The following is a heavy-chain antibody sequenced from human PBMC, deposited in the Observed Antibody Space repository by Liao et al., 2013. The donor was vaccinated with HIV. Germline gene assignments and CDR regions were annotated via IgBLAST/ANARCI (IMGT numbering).Heavy chain of an antibody. V-gene: IGHV4-61*08. D-gene: IGHD3-3*01. CDR1: GGSISSGDYY. Sequence: QVQLQESGPGLVKPSQTLSLTCTVSGGSISSGDYYWSWIRQPPGKGLEWIGYIYYSGSTNYNPSLKSRVTISVDTSKNQFSLKLSSVTAADTAVYYCARDREGYYDFWSGYPYLWGQGTLVTVSS. J-gene: IGHJ5*02. CDR2: IYYSGST. CDR3: ARDREGYYDFWSGYPYL.